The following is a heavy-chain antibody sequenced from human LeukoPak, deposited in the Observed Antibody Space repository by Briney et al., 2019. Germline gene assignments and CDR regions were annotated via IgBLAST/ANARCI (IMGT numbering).Heavy chain of an antibody. J-gene: IGHJ4*02. V-gene: IGHV3-53*01. D-gene: IGHD3-10*02. CDR3: ARMLGGGYTGLFDC. CDR2: IYSGGTT. CDR1: EFSVSSNY. Sequence: GGSLRLSCAASEFSVSSNYMSWVRQAPGKGLEWVSVIYSGGTTSYADSVKGRFTFSRDMSKNTLYLQMNNLRAEDTAVYYCARMLGGGYTGLFDCWGQGTLVTVSS.